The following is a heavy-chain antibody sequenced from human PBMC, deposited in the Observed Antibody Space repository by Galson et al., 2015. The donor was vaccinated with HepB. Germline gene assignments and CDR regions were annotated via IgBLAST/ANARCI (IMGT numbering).Heavy chain of an antibody. Sequence: SLRLSCAASGFTFSSYSMNWVRQAPGKGLEWVSYISSSSSTIYYADSVKGRFTISRDNAKNSLYLQMNSLRAEDTAVYYCARDSHRSQNSRFDYWGQGTLVTVSS. V-gene: IGHV3-48*01. D-gene: IGHD6-13*01. CDR2: ISSSSSTI. CDR1: GFTFSSYS. J-gene: IGHJ4*02. CDR3: ARDSHRSQNSRFDY.